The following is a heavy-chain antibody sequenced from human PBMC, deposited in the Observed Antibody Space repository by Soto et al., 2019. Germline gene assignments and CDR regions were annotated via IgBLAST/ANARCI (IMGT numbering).Heavy chain of an antibody. D-gene: IGHD3-3*01. CDR3: AKFFDFWSGQSPLYGMDV. V-gene: IGHV3-23*01. Sequence: GGSLRLSCAASGCTFSSYAMSWVRQAPGKGLEWVSAISGSGGSTYYADSVKGRFTISRDNSKNTLYLQMNSLRAEDTAVYYCAKFFDFWSGQSPLYGMDVWGQGTTVTVSS. J-gene: IGHJ6*02. CDR1: GCTFSSYA. CDR2: ISGSGGST.